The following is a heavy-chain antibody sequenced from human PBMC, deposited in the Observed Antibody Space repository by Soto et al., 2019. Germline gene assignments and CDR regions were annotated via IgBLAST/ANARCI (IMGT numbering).Heavy chain of an antibody. Sequence: PGGALRLSCGASGLTFSSSAMSWVRQAPGRGLEWFSTISGSGGTPYYADSVKGRFTISRDNSKNTLYLVLNSLRAEDTAVYYCAMGLAAAGPLDYWGQGTLVTVSS. J-gene: IGHJ4*02. D-gene: IGHD6-13*01. CDR2: ISGSGGTP. CDR1: GLTFSSSA. V-gene: IGHV3-23*01. CDR3: AMGLAAAGPLDY.